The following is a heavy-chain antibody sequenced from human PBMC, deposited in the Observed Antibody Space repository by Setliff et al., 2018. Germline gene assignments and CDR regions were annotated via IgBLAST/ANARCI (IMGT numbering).Heavy chain of an antibody. CDR3: ARARGSSWLFYYIDV. CDR2: IKQDGSEK. V-gene: IGHV3-7*01. CDR1: GFTFSSYW. Sequence: GGSLRLSCAASGFTFSSYWMSWVRQAPGKGLEWVANIKQDGSEKYYAVSVKGRFTISRDNAKNSLYLQMNSLRAEDTAVYYCARARGSSWLFYYIDVWGKGTTVTVSS. J-gene: IGHJ6*03. D-gene: IGHD6-13*01.